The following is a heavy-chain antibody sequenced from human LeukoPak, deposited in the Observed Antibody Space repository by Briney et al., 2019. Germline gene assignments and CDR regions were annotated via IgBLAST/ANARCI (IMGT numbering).Heavy chain of an antibody. V-gene: IGHV3-15*01. CDR3: TGNNFDY. CDR2: FTSKSDGGTT. Sequence: GGSLRLSCAASGFSVRYARMNWDRQAPGKGLEWIGRFTSKSDGGTTDYTAPVKGRFTISSDDSRNTLYLQMNSLKTEDTAVYYCTGNNFDYWGQGTLVTVSS. J-gene: IGHJ4*02. CDR1: GFSVRYAR. D-gene: IGHD4-23*01.